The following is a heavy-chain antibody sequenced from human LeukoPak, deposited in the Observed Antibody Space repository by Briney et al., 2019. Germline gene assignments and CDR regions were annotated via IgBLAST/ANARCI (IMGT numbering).Heavy chain of an antibody. CDR2: INHSGST. V-gene: IGHV4-34*01. J-gene: IGHJ4*02. Sequence: SETLSPTCAVYGGSFSGYYWSWIRQPPGKGLEWIGEINHSGSTNYNPSLKSRVTISVDTSKNQFSLKLSSVTAADTAVYYCARRVATIIRDPHYFDYWGQGTLVTVSS. CDR1: GGSFSGYY. D-gene: IGHD5-24*01. CDR3: ARRVATIIRDPHYFDY.